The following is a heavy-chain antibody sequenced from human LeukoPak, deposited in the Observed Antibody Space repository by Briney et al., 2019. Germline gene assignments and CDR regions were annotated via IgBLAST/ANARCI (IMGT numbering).Heavy chain of an antibody. V-gene: IGHV5-51*01. Sequence: GESLKISCEGSGYSFPTYWIGWVRQMPGKGLEWMGIIYPGDSDTRYGPFFEGQVTISADKSGSTAYLQWSSLKASDTAMYYCARGPPAAYWGQGTLVTVSS. D-gene: IGHD1-14*01. CDR2: IYPGDSDT. J-gene: IGHJ4*02. CDR3: ARGPPAAY. CDR1: GYSFPTYW.